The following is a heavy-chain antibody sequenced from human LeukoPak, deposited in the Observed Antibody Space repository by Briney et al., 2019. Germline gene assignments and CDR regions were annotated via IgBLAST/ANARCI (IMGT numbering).Heavy chain of an antibody. J-gene: IGHJ4*02. D-gene: IGHD6-19*01. CDR1: GFIFSRYT. CDR3: ARDGNNKYSSGWTDY. Sequence: GGSLRLSCVTSGFIFSRYTMNWVRQAPGKGLEWVSYISSSSSTIYYADSVKGRFTISRDNAKNSLYLQMNSLRAEDTAVYYCARDGNNKYSSGWTDYWGQGTLVTVSS. V-gene: IGHV3-48*01. CDR2: ISSSSSTI.